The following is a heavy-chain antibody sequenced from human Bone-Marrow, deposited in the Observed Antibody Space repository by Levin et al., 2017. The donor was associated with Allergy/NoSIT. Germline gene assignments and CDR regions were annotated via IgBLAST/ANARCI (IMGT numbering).Heavy chain of an antibody. J-gene: IGHJ5*02. CDR1: GFTFQSYG. CDR3: ARGHGDYSSNWFGP. D-gene: IGHD4-17*01. CDR2: ITSYSKYI. V-gene: IGHV3-21*01. Sequence: GGSLRLSCTASGFTFQSYGMTWVRQAPGKAPEWVASITSYSKYIEYADAVKGRFIISRDNAENSLFLQINSLRVEDTAVYFCARGHGDYSSNWFGPWGQGTLVSVSS.